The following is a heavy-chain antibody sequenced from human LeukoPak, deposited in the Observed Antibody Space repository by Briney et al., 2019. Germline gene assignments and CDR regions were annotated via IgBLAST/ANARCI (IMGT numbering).Heavy chain of an antibody. D-gene: IGHD3-22*01. V-gene: IGHV4-59*02. Sequence: PSETLSLTCTVSGASVSIYYWTWIRQPPGKGLEWMGYIYNGGTVYNPSLKSRVTMSVDTSKNQLSLNLTSVTAADTAVYYCARKDYYDPYYFDYWGQGTLVTVSS. J-gene: IGHJ4*02. CDR3: ARKDYYDPYYFDY. CDR2: IYNGGT. CDR1: GASVSIYY.